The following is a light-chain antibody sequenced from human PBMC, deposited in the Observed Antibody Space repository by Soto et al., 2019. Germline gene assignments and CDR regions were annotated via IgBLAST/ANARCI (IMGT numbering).Light chain of an antibody. J-gene: IGKJ4*01. CDR2: DAS. Sequence: DIQMTQSPSSLSASVGDRATITCQASQDISNYLNWYQQKPRKAPKLLIYDASNLETGVPSRFSGSGSGTDFTFTISSLQAEDIAAYYCQQYDNLPLTFGGGTKVEIK. V-gene: IGKV1-33*01. CDR3: QQYDNLPLT. CDR1: QDISNY.